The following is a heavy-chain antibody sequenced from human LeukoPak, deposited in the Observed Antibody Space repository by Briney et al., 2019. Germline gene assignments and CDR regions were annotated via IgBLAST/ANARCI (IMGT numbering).Heavy chain of an antibody. CDR3: AREWELTFDY. CDR1: GFTFSSYN. J-gene: IGHJ4*02. Sequence: PGGSLRLSCAASGFTFSSYNMNWVRQAPGKGLEWVSYISNNGGSKYYADSVKGRFTISRDNAKNSLYLQMNSLRAEDTAVYYCAREWELTFDYWGQGTLVTVSS. V-gene: IGHV3-48*01. D-gene: IGHD1-26*01. CDR2: ISNNGGSK.